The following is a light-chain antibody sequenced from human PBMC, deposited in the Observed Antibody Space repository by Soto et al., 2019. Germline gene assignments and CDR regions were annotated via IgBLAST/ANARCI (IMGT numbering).Light chain of an antibody. CDR1: QRISNSY. J-gene: IGKJ2*01. CDR2: DAS. Sequence: EIVLTQSPGTLSLSPGERPTLSCRASQRISNSYLAWYQQRPGQAPRLLLYDASSRATGIPDRVSGSGSGTDFTLTISSLEPEDFAVYYCQQYARLPFAFGQGTKVEIK. V-gene: IGKV3-20*01. CDR3: QQYARLPFA.